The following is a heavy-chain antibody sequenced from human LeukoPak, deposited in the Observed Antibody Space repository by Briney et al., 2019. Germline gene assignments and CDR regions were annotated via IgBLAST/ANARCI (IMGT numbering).Heavy chain of an antibody. CDR2: IYYSGST. V-gene: IGHV4-39*07. J-gene: IGHJ5*02. D-gene: IGHD6-6*01. CDR3: ARVPSSSFRVGQVAQQYNWFDP. Sequence: RSSETLSLTCTVSGGSISSSSYYWGWIRQPSGKGLEWIGSIYYSGSTYYNPSLKSRVTISVNTSKNQFSLKLSSVTAADTAVYYCARVPSSSFRVGQVAQQYNWFDPWGQGTLVTVSS. CDR1: GGSISSSSYY.